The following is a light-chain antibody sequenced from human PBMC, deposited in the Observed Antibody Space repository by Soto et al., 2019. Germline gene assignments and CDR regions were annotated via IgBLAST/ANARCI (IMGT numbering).Light chain of an antibody. Sequence: EIVLTQSPATLSLSPGERASLSCRASQSVSYNLAWYQQKPGQAPRLLIYDASNRAPGIPARFSGTGSGTDFTLTISSLEPEDLAVYYCQQRSSYPLTFGGGTNVGIK. J-gene: IGKJ4*01. CDR1: QSVSYN. V-gene: IGKV3-11*01. CDR3: QQRSSYPLT. CDR2: DAS.